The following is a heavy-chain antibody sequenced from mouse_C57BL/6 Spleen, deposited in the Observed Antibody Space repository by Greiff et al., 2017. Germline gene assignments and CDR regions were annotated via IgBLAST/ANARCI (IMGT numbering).Heavy chain of an antibody. Sequence: VQLVESGAELARPGASVKLSCKASGYTFTSYGISWVKQRTGQGLEWIGEIYPRSGNTYYNEKFKGKATLTADKSSSTAYMELRSLTSEDSAVYFCARREGYDYDAMDYWGQGTSVTVSS. V-gene: IGHV1-81*01. CDR1: GYTFTSYG. D-gene: IGHD3-1*01. J-gene: IGHJ4*01. CDR2: IYPRSGNT. CDR3: ARREGYDYDAMDY.